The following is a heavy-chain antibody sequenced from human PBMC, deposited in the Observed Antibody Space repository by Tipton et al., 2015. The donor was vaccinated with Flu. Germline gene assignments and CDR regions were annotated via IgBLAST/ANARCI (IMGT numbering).Heavy chain of an antibody. CDR1: GASISSESYY. CDR3: ARGGGSPSY. V-gene: IGHV4-39*07. Sequence: TLSLTCTVSGASISSESYYWGWIRQPPGKGLEWIGNIYHSGSTNYNPSLKSRVTISLDKSKNQFSLNLSSVTAADTAVYYCARGGGSPSYWGQGTLVTVSS. D-gene: IGHD1-26*01. J-gene: IGHJ4*02. CDR2: IYHSGST.